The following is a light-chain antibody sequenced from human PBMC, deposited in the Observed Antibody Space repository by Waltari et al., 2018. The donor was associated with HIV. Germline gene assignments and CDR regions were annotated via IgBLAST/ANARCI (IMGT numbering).Light chain of an antibody. V-gene: IGLV3-25*03. CDR2: TDS. J-gene: IGLJ2*01. Sequence: SGELTQPPSVSVSPGQTARITCSGDSLPNQYTYRYQWRPGRAPVLVVYTDSERPSGIAERFSGSSSGTMVTLTIIGVQADDEADYYCQSADDSGKHVIFGGGTKLTV. CDR1: SLPNQY. CDR3: QSADDSGKHVI.